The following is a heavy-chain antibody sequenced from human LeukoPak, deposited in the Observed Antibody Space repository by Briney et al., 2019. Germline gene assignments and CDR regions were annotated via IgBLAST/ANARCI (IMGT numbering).Heavy chain of an antibody. D-gene: IGHD6-19*01. J-gene: IGHJ4*02. Sequence: SETLSLTCTVSGGSISSYYWSWIRQPPGKGLEWIGYIYYSGSTNYNPSLKSRVTISVDTSKNQLSLKLSSVTAADTAVYYCARFKAEWLASYWGLGYFDYWGQGTLVTVSS. CDR1: GGSISSYY. CDR2: IYYSGST. V-gene: IGHV4-59*08. CDR3: ARFKAEWLASYWGLGYFDY.